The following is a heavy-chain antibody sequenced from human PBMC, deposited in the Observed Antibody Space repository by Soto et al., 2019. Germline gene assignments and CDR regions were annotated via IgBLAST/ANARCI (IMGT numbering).Heavy chain of an antibody. J-gene: IGHJ6*02. CDR1: GGSFSGYY. CDR3: TTVTYYYYGMDV. Sequence: VQLQQWGAGLLKPSETLSLTCAVYGGSFSGYYWSWIRQPPGKGLEWVGRIKSKTDGGTTDYAAPVKGRFTISRDDSKNTLYLQMNSLKTEDTAVYYCTTVTYYYYGMDVWGQGTTVTVSS. V-gene: IGHV3-15*01. CDR2: IKSKTDGGTT.